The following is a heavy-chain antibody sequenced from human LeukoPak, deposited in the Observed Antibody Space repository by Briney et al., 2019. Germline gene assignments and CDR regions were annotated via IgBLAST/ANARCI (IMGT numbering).Heavy chain of an antibody. CDR2: ISAYNGDT. D-gene: IGHD6-19*01. V-gene: IGHV1-18*04. CDR3: ARDPSNSSGTYDHFDY. CDR1: GYSFTSHS. J-gene: IGHJ4*02. Sequence: ASVKVSCMASGYSFTSHSISWVRQAPGQGLEWMGWISAYNGDTKYAQNFQGRVTMTTDAPTTTAYMELRSLTSDDTAVYYCARDPSNSSGTYDHFDYCGQGTLVTGSS.